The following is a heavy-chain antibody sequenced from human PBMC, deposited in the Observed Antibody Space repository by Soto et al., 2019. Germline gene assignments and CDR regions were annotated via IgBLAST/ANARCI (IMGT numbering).Heavy chain of an antibody. D-gene: IGHD4-17*01. CDR3: ATTVTANWFDP. J-gene: IGHJ5*02. Sequence: ASVKVSCKASCYTFTSYGISLVRQAPGQGLEWMGWISAYNGNTNYAQKLQGRVTMTTDTSTSTAYMELRSLRSDDTAVYYCATTVTANWFDPWGQGTLVTVSS. CDR1: CYTFTSYG. V-gene: IGHV1-18*04. CDR2: ISAYNGNT.